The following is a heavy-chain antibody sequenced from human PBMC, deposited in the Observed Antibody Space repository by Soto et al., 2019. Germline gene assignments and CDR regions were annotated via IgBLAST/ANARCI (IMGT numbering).Heavy chain of an antibody. D-gene: IGHD6-13*01. CDR2: IFYAGKT. Sequence: QLQLQESGPGLVKPSETLSLTCNVSGGSIRSSRSYWAWFRQPPAEELERIANIFYAGKTYYNPSLKSRVTVSVDTSKNQYSLELDSVTAADTAVYYCARQAAAPGIDLWFDPWGQGTLVTVSS. J-gene: IGHJ5*02. V-gene: IGHV4-39*01. CDR3: ARQAAAPGIDLWFDP. CDR1: GGSIRSSRSY.